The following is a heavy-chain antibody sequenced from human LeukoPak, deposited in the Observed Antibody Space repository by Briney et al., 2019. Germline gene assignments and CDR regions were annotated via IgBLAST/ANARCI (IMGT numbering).Heavy chain of an antibody. D-gene: IGHD6-19*01. CDR1: GFTFSSYA. V-gene: IGHV3-23*01. J-gene: IGHJ4*02. CDR2: ISGSGGST. Sequence: PGGSLRLSCAASGFTFSSYAMSWVRHAPGKGLESVSAISGSGGSTDYADSVKGRFTISRDNSKNTLYLQMNSLRAEDTAVYYCAKATWTSVGIAVAGTDYWGQGTLVTVSS. CDR3: AKATWTSVGIAVAGTDY.